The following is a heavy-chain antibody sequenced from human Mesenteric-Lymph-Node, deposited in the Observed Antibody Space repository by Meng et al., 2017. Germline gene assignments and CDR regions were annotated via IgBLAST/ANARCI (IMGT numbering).Heavy chain of an antibody. Sequence: SVKVSCKASGGTFSSYAISWVRQAPGQGLEWMGGIIPIFGTANYAQKFQGRVTITADNSTSTAYMELSRLRSDDTAVYYCARESSVTRKYFDYWGQGTLVTVSS. CDR1: GGTFSSYA. CDR2: IIPIFGTA. J-gene: IGHJ4*02. CDR3: ARESSVTRKYFDY. D-gene: IGHD4-17*01. V-gene: IGHV1-69*06.